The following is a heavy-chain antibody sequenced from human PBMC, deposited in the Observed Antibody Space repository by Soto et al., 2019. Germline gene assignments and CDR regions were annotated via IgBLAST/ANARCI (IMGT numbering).Heavy chain of an antibody. D-gene: IGHD3-16*01. J-gene: IGHJ4*02. CDR2: ISDSGRDT. CDR1: GFTFNYYD. V-gene: IGHV3-23*01. CDR3: ATSSETLSLVTLGGVISLGFDY. Sequence: EAQLLESGGGLVQPGGSLRLSCVASGFTFNYYDVTWVRRAPGKGLDWVSTISDSGRDTYFGDSVRGRFFISRDKSRNAVYQQMHSLTAHDAALYHCATSSETLSLVTLGGVISLGFDYWGQGILVTVSS.